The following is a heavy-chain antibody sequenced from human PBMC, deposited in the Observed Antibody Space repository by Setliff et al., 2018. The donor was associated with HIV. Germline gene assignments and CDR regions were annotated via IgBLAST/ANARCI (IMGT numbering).Heavy chain of an antibody. CDR2: IGNMDGST. Sequence: GGSLRLSCAVSEFTFGNSIIAWVRQAPGKGLEWVSTIGNMDGSTYFADSVKGRFTISGDSSKNTVYLQLNSLRAEDTAVYFCAKEEYTSGRCGAFGIWGQGTVVTVSS. V-gene: IGHV3-23*01. CDR3: AKEEYTSGRCGAFGI. J-gene: IGHJ3*02. D-gene: IGHD6-19*01. CDR1: EFTFGNSI.